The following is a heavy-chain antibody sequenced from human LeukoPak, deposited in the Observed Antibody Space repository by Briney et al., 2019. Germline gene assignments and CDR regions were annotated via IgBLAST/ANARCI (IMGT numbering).Heavy chain of an antibody. J-gene: IGHJ4*02. Sequence: PGGSLRLSCAASGFTFSSYWMHWVRQAPGKGLEWVSYISSSGSTIYYADSVKGRFTISRDNAKNSMYLQMNSLRAEDTAVYYCARTYYYDTSGSHFDYWGQGTLVSVSS. CDR1: GFTFSSYW. D-gene: IGHD3-22*01. CDR3: ARTYYYDTSGSHFDY. CDR2: ISSSGSTI. V-gene: IGHV3-48*04.